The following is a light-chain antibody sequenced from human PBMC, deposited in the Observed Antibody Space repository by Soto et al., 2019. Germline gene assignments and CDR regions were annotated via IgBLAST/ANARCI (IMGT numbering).Light chain of an antibody. CDR3: EQYNHKWT. CDR2: DAY. CDR1: QSVGRY. Sequence: TRSPATXSALSSQRAPAPCGASQSVGRYLAWYKQKTGKXPXXXIYDAYNRATDISGRFSGSGSGTESTLTRRRLQSEDCAVHSCEQYNHKWTVGEGTKVDI. J-gene: IGKJ1*01. V-gene: IGKV3-15*01.